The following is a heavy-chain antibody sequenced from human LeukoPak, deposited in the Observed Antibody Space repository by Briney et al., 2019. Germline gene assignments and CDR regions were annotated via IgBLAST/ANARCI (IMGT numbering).Heavy chain of an antibody. D-gene: IGHD7-27*01. CDR3: AKDRPANWGYYFDY. V-gene: IGHV3-23*01. Sequence: GGSLRLSCAASGFTFSSYAMSWVRQAPGKGLEWVSAISGSGGSTYYADSVKGRFTISRDDSKNTLYLQMNGLRAEDSAVYYCAKDRPANWGYYFDYWGQGTLVTVSS. CDR2: ISGSGGST. CDR1: GFTFSSYA. J-gene: IGHJ4*02.